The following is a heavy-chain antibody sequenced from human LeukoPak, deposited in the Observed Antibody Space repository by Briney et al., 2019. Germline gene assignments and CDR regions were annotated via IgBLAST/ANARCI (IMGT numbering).Heavy chain of an antibody. CDR1: VFTFDDYG. CDR3: ARDYDSSGYSDAFDI. J-gene: IGHJ3*02. CDR2: INWNGGST. Sequence: PGGSLRLSCAASVFTFDDYGMSCVRQAPGKGLEWVSGINWNGGSTGYADSVKGRFTISRDNAKNSLYLQMNSLRAEDTALYYCARDYDSSGYSDAFDIWGQGTMVTVSS. V-gene: IGHV3-20*04. D-gene: IGHD3-22*01.